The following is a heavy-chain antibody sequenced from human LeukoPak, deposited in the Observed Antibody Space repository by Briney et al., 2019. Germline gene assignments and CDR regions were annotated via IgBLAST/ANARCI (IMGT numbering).Heavy chain of an antibody. J-gene: IGHJ4*02. CDR2: INPSGGST. CDR3: ARSRIDSSSWDDRKMTFDY. D-gene: IGHD6-13*01. V-gene: IGHV1-46*01. CDR1: GYTFTSYY. Sequence: ASVKVSCKASGYTFTSYYMYWVRQAPGQGLEGMGIINPSGGSTSYAQKFQGRVTMTRDMSTSTVYMELSSLRSEDTAVYYCARSRIDSSSWDDRKMTFDYWGQGTLVTVSS.